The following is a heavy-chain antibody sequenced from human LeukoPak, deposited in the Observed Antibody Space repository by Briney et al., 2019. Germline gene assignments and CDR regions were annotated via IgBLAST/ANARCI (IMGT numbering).Heavy chain of an antibody. V-gene: IGHV4-38-2*02. J-gene: IGHJ3*02. D-gene: IGHD1-14*01. Sequence: NPSETLSLTCTVSGYSISSGYYWGWIRQPPVKGLEWIGSIYHSGSTYYNPSLKSRVTISVDTSKNQFSLKLSSVTAADTAVYYCARGTLTEDAFDIWGQGTMVTVSS. CDR3: ARGTLTEDAFDI. CDR1: GYSISSGYY. CDR2: IYHSGST.